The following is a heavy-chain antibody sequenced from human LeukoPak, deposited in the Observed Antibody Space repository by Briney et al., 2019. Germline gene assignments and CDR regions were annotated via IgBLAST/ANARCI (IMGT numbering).Heavy chain of an antibody. V-gene: IGHV1-2*02. J-gene: IGHJ4*02. D-gene: IGHD6-6*01. CDR3: ARDRGTIAARPPYYFDY. CDR2: INPNSGGT. Sequence: ASVKVSCKASEYTFTGYYMHWVRQAPGQGLEWMGWINPNSGGTNYAQKFQGRVTMTRDTSISTAYMELSRLRSDDTAVYYCARDRGTIAARPPYYFDYWGQGTLVTVSS. CDR1: EYTFTGYY.